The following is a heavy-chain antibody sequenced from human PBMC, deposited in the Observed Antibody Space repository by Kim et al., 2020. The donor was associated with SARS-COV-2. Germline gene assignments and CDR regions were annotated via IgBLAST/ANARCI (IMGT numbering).Heavy chain of an antibody. D-gene: IGHD1-26*01. CDR1: GFTFDDYA. Sequence: GGSLRLSCAASGFTFDDYAMHWVRQAPGNGLEWVSGISWNSGRIGYADSVKGRFTISRDNAKNSLYLQMNSLRTEDTALYYCARKWGDQIAFDIWGQGTMVTVSS. CDR2: ISWNSGRI. V-gene: IGHV3-9*01. CDR3: ARKWGDQIAFDI. J-gene: IGHJ3*02.